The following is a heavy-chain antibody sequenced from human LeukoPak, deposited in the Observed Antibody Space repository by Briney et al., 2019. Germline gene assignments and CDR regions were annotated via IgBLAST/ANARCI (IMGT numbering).Heavy chain of an antibody. CDR1: GYTFTSYG. Sequence: ASVNVSCKASGYTFTSYGISWVRQAPGQGLEWMGWISAYNGNTNYAQKLQGRVTMTTDTSTSTAYMELRSLRSDDTAVYYCARVVVPAANRRWFDPWGQGTLVTVSS. CDR3: ARVVVPAANRRWFDP. J-gene: IGHJ5*02. V-gene: IGHV1-18*01. D-gene: IGHD2-2*01. CDR2: ISAYNGNT.